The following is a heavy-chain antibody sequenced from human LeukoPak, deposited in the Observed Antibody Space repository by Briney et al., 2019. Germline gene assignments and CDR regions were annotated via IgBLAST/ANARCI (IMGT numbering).Heavy chain of an antibody. D-gene: IGHD3-22*01. J-gene: IGHJ4*02. CDR2: ISGSGGSI. CDR3: AKFPDIRSYYYDSGGY. CDR1: GFTFSSYG. Sequence: PGGSLRLSCAASGFTFSSYGLTWVRQAPGKGLEWVSGISGSGGSIHYADSVKGRFTISRDNSKNTLYLQMNSLRAEDTAVYYCAKFPDIRSYYYDSGGYWGQGTLVTVSS. V-gene: IGHV3-23*01.